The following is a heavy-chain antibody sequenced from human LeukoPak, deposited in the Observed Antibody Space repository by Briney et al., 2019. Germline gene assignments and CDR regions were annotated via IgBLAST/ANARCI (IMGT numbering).Heavy chain of an antibody. CDR1: GFTFSSYS. J-gene: IGHJ6*03. CDR3: ARDKRGRNYYYYYMDV. Sequence: GGSLRLSCAASGFTFSSYSMNWVRQAPGKGLEWVANIKQDGSEKYYVDSVKGRFTISRDNAKNSLYLQMNSLRAEDTAVYYCARDKRGRNYYYYYMDVWGKGTTVTVSS. V-gene: IGHV3-7*01. CDR2: IKQDGSEK. D-gene: IGHD3-10*01.